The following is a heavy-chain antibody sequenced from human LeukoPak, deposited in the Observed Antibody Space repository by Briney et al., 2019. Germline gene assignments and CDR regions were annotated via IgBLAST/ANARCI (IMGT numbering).Heavy chain of an antibody. J-gene: IGHJ4*02. CDR1: GGSISSYY. V-gene: IGHV4-59*01. D-gene: IGHD1-1*01. CDR2: IYYSGST. CDR3: ARHSGTVPFDY. Sequence: PSETLSLTCTVSGGSISSYYWSWIRQPPGKGLEWIGYIYYSGSTNYNPSLKSRVTISVDTSKNQFSLKLSSVTAADTAVYYCARHSGTVPFDYWGQGTLVTVSS.